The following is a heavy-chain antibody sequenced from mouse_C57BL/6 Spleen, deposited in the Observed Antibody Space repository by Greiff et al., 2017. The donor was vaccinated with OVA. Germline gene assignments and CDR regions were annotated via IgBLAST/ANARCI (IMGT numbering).Heavy chain of an antibody. Sequence: VQLQQSGAELVRPGASVTLSCKASGYTFTDYEMHWVKQTPVHGLEWIGAIDPETGGTAYNQKFKGKAILTADKSSSTAYMELRSLTSEDSAVYYCTRSLYGNYWYFDVWGTGTTVTVSS. CDR3: TRSLYGNYWYFDV. D-gene: IGHD2-1*01. CDR1: GYTFTDYE. J-gene: IGHJ1*03. V-gene: IGHV1-15*01. CDR2: IDPETGGT.